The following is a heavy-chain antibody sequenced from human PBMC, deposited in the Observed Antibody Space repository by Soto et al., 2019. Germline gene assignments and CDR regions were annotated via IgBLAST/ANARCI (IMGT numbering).Heavy chain of an antibody. CDR2: IYYSGST. J-gene: IGHJ4*02. Sequence: SETLSLTCTVSGGSISSSSYYWGWIRQPPGKGLEWIGSIYYSGSTYYNPSLKSRVTISVDTSKNQFSLKLSSVTAADTAVYYCARHVPFLDTAMAFDYWGQGTLVTVSS. CDR1: GGSISSSSYY. CDR3: ARHVPFLDTAMAFDY. V-gene: IGHV4-39*01. D-gene: IGHD5-18*01.